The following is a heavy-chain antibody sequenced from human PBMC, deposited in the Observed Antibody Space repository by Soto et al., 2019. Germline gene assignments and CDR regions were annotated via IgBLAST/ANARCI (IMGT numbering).Heavy chain of an antibody. CDR2: IYTSGST. CDR1: GGSISSYY. D-gene: IGHD2-15*01. CDR3: ARVPHCSGGSCYNWFDT. V-gene: IGHV4-4*07. J-gene: IGHJ5*02. Sequence: PSETLSLTCTVSGGSISSYYWSWIRQPAGKGLEWIGRIYTSGSTNYNPSLKSRVTMSVDTSKNQFSLKLSSVTAADTAVYYCARVPHCSGGSCYNWFDTWGQGTLVTVSS.